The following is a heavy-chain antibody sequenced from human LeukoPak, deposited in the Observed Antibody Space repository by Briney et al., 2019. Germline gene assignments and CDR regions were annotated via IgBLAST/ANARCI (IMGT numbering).Heavy chain of an antibody. D-gene: IGHD3-22*01. CDR2: ISYDGSNK. CDR1: GFTFSSYG. J-gene: IGHJ4*02. CDR3: AKDTKRYYYDSRGPYFDY. Sequence: TGGSLRLSCAASGFTFSSYGMHWVRQAPGKGLEWVAVISYDGSNKYYADSVKGRFTISRDNSKNTLYLQMNSLRAEDTAVYYCAKDTKRYYYDSRGPYFDYWGQGTLVTVSS. V-gene: IGHV3-30*18.